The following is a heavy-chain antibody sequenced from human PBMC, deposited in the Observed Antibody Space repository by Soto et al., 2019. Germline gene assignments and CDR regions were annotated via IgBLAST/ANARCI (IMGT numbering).Heavy chain of an antibody. J-gene: IGHJ6*02. CDR1: GYSISSGYY. D-gene: IGHD1-26*01. CDR2: IYHSGST. Sequence: PSETLSLTCAVSGYSISSGYYWGWIRQPPGKGLEWIGSIYHSGSTFYNPALKSRVTISVDTSKNQFSLRLSSVTAADTAVYYCAREGGGSYYSGYYAMDVWGQGTTVTVSS. CDR3: AREGGGSYYSGYYAMDV. V-gene: IGHV4-38-2*02.